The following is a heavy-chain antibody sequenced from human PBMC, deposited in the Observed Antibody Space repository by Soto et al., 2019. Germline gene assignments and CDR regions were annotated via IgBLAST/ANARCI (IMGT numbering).Heavy chain of an antibody. Sequence: GGSLRLSCAASGFSFDDYAMHWVRQAPGKGLEWVSGISWNSGSIGYADSVKGRFTISRDNAKNSLYLQMNSLRAEDTALYNCAKDTEASGTALDIWGQGTKVTVSS. CDR1: GFSFDDYA. J-gene: IGHJ3*02. D-gene: IGHD6-13*01. CDR3: AKDTEASGTALDI. V-gene: IGHV3-9*01. CDR2: ISWNSGSI.